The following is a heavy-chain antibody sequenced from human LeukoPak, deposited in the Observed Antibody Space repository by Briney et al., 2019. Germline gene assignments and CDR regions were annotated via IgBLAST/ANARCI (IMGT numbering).Heavy chain of an antibody. Sequence: PSETLSLTCTVSGYSISSGYYWGWIRQPPGKGLEWIGSNYHSGSTYYNPSLKSRVTISVDMSKNQFSLKLSSVTAADTAVYYCARDPSVTIFGVVTYFDYWGQGTLVTVSS. CDR3: ARDPSVTIFGVVTYFDY. D-gene: IGHD3-3*01. J-gene: IGHJ4*02. V-gene: IGHV4-38-2*02. CDR1: GYSISSGYY. CDR2: NYHSGST.